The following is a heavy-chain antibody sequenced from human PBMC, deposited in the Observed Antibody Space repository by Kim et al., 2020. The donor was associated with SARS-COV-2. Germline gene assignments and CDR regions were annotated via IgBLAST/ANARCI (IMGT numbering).Heavy chain of an antibody. CDR1: GYTFTSYG. J-gene: IGHJ4*02. Sequence: ASVKVSCKASGYTFTSYGISWVRQAPGQGLEWMGWISAYNGNTNYAQKLQGRVTMTTDTSTSTAYMELRSLRSDDTAVYYCARDRRIAAQPTDFDYWGQGTLVTVSS. V-gene: IGHV1-18*01. D-gene: IGHD6-6*01. CDR3: ARDRRIAAQPTDFDY. CDR2: ISAYNGNT.